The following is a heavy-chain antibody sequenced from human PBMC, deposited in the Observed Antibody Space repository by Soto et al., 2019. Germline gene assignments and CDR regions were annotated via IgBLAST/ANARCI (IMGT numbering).Heavy chain of an antibody. CDR1: GYTFTSYY. D-gene: IGHD3-22*01. CDR3: AGDLVRTHYYDSSGYYCGY. CDR2: INPSGGST. V-gene: IGHV1-46*01. J-gene: IGHJ4*02. Sequence: ASVKVSCKASGYTFTSYYMHWVRQAPGQGLEWMGIINPSGGSTSYAQKFQGRVTMTRDTSTSTVYMELSSLRSEDTAVYYCAGDLVRTHYYDSSGYYCGYWGQGTLVTVSS.